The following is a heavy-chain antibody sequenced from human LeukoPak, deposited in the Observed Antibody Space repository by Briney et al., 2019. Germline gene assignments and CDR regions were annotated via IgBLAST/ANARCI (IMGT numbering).Heavy chain of an antibody. CDR3: ARDEGDYSSGWYFDS. Sequence: GGSLRLSCAASGFTFSSYSMNWVRQAPGKGLEWVSSISSTSSFIYYADSLKGRITISRDNAKNSLYLQMNSLRAEDTAVYYCARDEGDYSSGWYFDSWGQGTLVTVSS. V-gene: IGHV3-21*01. CDR1: GFTFSSYS. CDR2: ISSTSSFI. J-gene: IGHJ4*02. D-gene: IGHD6-19*01.